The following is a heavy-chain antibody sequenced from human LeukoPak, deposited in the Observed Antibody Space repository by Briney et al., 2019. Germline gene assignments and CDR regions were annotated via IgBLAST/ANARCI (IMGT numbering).Heavy chain of an antibody. CDR1: GGSFSGYY. J-gene: IGHJ4*02. Sequence: MPSETLSLTCAVYGGSFSGYYWSWIRQPPGKGLEWIGEINHSGSTNYNPSLKGRVTISVDTSKNQFSLKLSSVTAADTAVYYCARGDCSGGSCYSALPHYWGQGTLVTVSS. V-gene: IGHV4-34*01. CDR2: INHSGST. CDR3: ARGDCSGGSCYSALPHY. D-gene: IGHD2-15*01.